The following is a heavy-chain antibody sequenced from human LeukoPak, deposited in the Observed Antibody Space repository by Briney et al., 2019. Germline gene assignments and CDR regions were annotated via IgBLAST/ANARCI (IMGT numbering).Heavy chain of an antibody. CDR2: IYPGDSDT. Sequence: GESLKISCKGSGYSFTSYWIGWVRQMPGKGLEWMGIIYPGDSDTRYSPSFQGQVTISADKSISTAHLQWSSLKASDTAMYYCARQEYSSSWDYYYYFDYWGQGTLVTVSS. D-gene: IGHD6-13*01. V-gene: IGHV5-51*01. J-gene: IGHJ4*02. CDR1: GYSFTSYW. CDR3: ARQEYSSSWDYYYYFDY.